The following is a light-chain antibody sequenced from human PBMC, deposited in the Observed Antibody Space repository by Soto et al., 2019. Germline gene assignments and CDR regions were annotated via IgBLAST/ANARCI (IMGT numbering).Light chain of an antibody. CDR3: ETWDSNIRV. CDR2: LEGSGSY. CDR1: SGHSTYI. Sequence: QPVLTQSSSASASLGSSVKLTCTLSSGHSTYIIAWHQQQPGKAPRYLMKLEGSGSYNKGGGVPDRFSGSSSGADRYLTISNLQFEDEADYYCETWDSNIRVFGGGTKLTVL. J-gene: IGLJ3*02. V-gene: IGLV4-60*02.